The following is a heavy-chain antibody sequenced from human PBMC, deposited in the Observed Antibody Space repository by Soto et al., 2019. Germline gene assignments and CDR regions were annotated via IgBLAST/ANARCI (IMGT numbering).Heavy chain of an antibody. V-gene: IGHV1-69*06. Sequence: EASVKVSCKASGGTFSSYAISWVRQAPGQGLEWMGGIIPIFGTANYAQKFQGRVTITADKSTSTAYMELSSLRSEDTAVYYCAREAEDSGSQTAFDIWGQGTMVTVS. D-gene: IGHD1-26*01. J-gene: IGHJ3*02. CDR1: GGTFSSYA. CDR2: IIPIFGTA. CDR3: AREAEDSGSQTAFDI.